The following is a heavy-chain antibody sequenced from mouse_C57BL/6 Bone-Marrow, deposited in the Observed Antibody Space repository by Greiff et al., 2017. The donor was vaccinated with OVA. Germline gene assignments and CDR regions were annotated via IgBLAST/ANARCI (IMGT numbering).Heavy chain of an antibody. J-gene: IGHJ1*03. V-gene: IGHV3-6*01. CDR2: ISYDGNN. CDR3: ADREYFDV. Sequence: EVQLQQSGPGLVKPSQSLSITCSVTGYSITSGYYWNWILQFPGNRLEWMGYISYDGNNNYNPSLKNRTSITRDTSKNQCFLKLNSVTSEDTATYYCADREYFDVWGTGTTVTVSS. CDR1: GYSITSGYY.